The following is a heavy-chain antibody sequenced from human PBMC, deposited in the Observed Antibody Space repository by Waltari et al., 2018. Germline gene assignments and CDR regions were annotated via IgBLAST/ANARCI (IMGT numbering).Heavy chain of an antibody. CDR2: TYYRSQWYH. CDR3: TRTRGKVAATDY. CDR1: GARVPTHTAD. D-gene: IGHD6-13*01. V-gene: IGHV6-1*01. Sequence: QVQLQQSGPGLVNPSQTLSLTCSLSGARVPTHTADWNWIGQSPARGLWWLGRTYYRSQWYHDYAVFVKSRITINPDTSKNQFSLQLNSVTPEDTAVYYCTRTRGKVAATDYWGQGTLVTVSS. J-gene: IGHJ4*02.